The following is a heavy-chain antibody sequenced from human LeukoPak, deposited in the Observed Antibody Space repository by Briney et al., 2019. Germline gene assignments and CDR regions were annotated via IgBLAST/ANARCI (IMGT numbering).Heavy chain of an antibody. CDR3: TTGTPPGYCSSTSCYRGDAFDI. CDR1: GFQFRNAW. Sequence: GALRLFCSGSGFQFRNAWMSWVRPAPGEGLEGGGRNKNTNGCGPTDYAAPVKGRFTISRDDSKNSLYLQMNSLKTEDTAVYYCTTGTPPGYCSSTSCYRGDAFDIWGQGTMVTVSS. V-gene: IGHV3-15*01. D-gene: IGHD2-2*01. J-gene: IGHJ3*02. CDR2: NKNTNGCGPT.